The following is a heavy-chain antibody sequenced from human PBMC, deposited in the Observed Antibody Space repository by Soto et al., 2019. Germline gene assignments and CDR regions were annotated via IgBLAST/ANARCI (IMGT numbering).Heavy chain of an antibody. CDR3: AREGLVLVPTTVNSDYYYYAMDV. CDR2: IIPRSAKS. V-gene: IGHV1-69*12. Sequence: QVQLVQSGAEVKKPGSSVKVSCKASGDTFSTYSITWMRQVPGQGLEWMGGIIPRSAKSNYAQKFQGRVTITADESKSTAYMDLSSLRSEDTAVYYCAREGLVLVPTTVNSDYYYYAMDVWGQGTTVTVSS. CDR1: GDTFSTYS. D-gene: IGHD2-2*01. J-gene: IGHJ6*02.